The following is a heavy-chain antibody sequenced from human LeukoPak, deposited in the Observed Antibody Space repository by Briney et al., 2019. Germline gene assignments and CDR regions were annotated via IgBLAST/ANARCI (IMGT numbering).Heavy chain of an antibody. CDR2: IYYSGST. V-gene: IGHV4-31*03. J-gene: IGHJ4*02. CDR1: GGSISSGGYY. D-gene: IGHD6-13*01. CDR3: ARRYAAYGIAEYYYDS. Sequence: SETLSLTCTVSGGSISSGGYYWSWIRQHPGKGLEWIGYIYYSGSTYYNPSLKSRVTISVDTSKNQFSLKLSSVTAADTAVYYCARRYAAYGIAEYYYDSWGQGSLVTVSS.